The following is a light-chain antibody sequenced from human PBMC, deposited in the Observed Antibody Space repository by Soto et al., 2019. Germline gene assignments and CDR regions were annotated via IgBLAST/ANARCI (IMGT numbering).Light chain of an antibody. CDR1: RSNIGNNY. V-gene: IGLV1-51*01. Sequence: QSVLTQPPSVSAAPGQKVTISCSGSRSNIGNNYVAWYQQFPGTVPKLLIYNNIGRPSGTPDRISGSASGTSATLTITGLQTGDEADYFCVTWDTSLRTGVIGGGTKLTVL. CDR3: VTWDTSLRTGV. J-gene: IGLJ3*02. CDR2: NNI.